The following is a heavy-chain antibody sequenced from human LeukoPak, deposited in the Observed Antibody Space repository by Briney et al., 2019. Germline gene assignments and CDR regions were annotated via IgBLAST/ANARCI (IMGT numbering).Heavy chain of an antibody. V-gene: IGHV1-2*02. J-gene: IGHJ4*02. CDR3: ARDKTSLYNGNYAF. CDR1: GYTFTDYY. D-gene: IGHD5-12*01. Sequence: ASVKVSCKASGYTFTDYYIHWVRQALGQGLEWMGWINPHSGGSNYARKFRGRVIMTRDTSITTAFLDFSSLRSDDTAIYYCARDKTSLYNGNYAFWGQGTLVTVSS. CDR2: INPHSGGS.